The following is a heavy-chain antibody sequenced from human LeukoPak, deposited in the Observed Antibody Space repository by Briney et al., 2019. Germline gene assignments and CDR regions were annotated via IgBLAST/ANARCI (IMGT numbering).Heavy chain of an antibody. CDR3: ARGNTSHCYTRGFDCYYYGMDV. CDR2: IIPIFGIA. V-gene: IGHV1-69*04. J-gene: IGHJ6*02. CDR1: GGTFSSYA. Sequence: GASVKVSCKASGGTFSSYAISWVRQAPGQGLEWMGRIIPIFGIANYAQKFQGRVTITADKSTSTAYMELSSLRSEDTAVYYCARGNTSHCYTRGFDCYYYGMDVRGQGTTVTVSS. D-gene: IGHD2-2*02.